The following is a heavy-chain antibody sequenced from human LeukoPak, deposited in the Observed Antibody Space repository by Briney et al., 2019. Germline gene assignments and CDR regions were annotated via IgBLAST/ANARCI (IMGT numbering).Heavy chain of an antibody. CDR3: ARGDYGDYPLGYYFDY. J-gene: IGHJ4*02. V-gene: IGHV4-59*01. CDR2: IHYSGKT. D-gene: IGHD4-17*01. Sequence: SETLSLTCTVSGGSISSYFWSWIRQPPGKGLEWIGYIHYSGKTNYNPSLKSRVTISVDTSKNQFSLKLSSVTAADTAVYYCARGDYGDYPLGYYFDYWGQGTLVTVSS. CDR1: GGSISSYF.